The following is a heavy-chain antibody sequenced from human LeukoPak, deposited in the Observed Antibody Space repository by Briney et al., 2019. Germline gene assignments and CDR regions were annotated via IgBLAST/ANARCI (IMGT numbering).Heavy chain of an antibody. Sequence: GGSLRLSCAASGSTFSDYYMSWIRQAPGKGLEWVSYISSSGSTIYYADSVKGRFTISRDNAKNSPYLQMNSLRAEDTAVYYCAREGGAQWLGPYNLDYWGQGTLVTVSS. V-gene: IGHV3-11*01. J-gene: IGHJ4*02. CDR2: ISSSGSTI. CDR1: GSTFSDYY. D-gene: IGHD6-19*01. CDR3: AREGGAQWLGPYNLDY.